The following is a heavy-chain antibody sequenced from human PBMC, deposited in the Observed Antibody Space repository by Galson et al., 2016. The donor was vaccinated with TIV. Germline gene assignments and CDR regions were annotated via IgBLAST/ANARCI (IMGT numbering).Heavy chain of an antibody. V-gene: IGHV1-69*13. D-gene: IGHD3-3*01. CDR1: GGTFSSYG. J-gene: IGHJ6*03. CDR3: ARGKERVINYYYYMDV. CDR2: INPVFGIS. Sequence: SVKVSCKASGGTFSSYGISWVRQAPGQGLEWMGGINPVFGISNYAQKFQGRVTITADESTSTAYMELTSLRSEDTAVYYCARGKERVINYYYYMDVWGKGTTITVSS.